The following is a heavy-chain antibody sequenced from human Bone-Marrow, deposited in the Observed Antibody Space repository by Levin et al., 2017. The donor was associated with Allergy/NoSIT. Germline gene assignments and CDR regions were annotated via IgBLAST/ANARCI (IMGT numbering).Heavy chain of an antibody. Sequence: AGESLKISCKVSGYSFTTYWIDWVRQMPGEGPEWMGMIYPEDSDDRYNPTFEGHVTMSVDKSTTTAYLEWSSLTAADSAMYYCARHGSGYDRRFIDYWGQGTRVTVSS. V-gene: IGHV5-51*01. D-gene: IGHD5-12*01. CDR2: IYPEDSDD. CDR3: ARHGSGYDRRFIDY. CDR1: GYSFTTYW. J-gene: IGHJ4*02.